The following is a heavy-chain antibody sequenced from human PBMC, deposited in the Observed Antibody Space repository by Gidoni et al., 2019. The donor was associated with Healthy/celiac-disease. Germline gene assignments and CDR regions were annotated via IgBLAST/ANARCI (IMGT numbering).Heavy chain of an antibody. V-gene: IGHV3-21*01. Sequence: EVQLVESGGGLVKPGGSLSLSCEASGFPFSRYSMNWVRQAPGKGLEWVSSISSSSSYIYYADSVKGRFTISRDNAKNSLYLQMNSLRAEDTAVYYCARAQDYYDSSGYYSDYWGQGTLVTVSS. CDR3: ARAQDYYDSSGYYSDY. CDR1: GFPFSRYS. J-gene: IGHJ4*02. CDR2: ISSSSSYI. D-gene: IGHD3-22*01.